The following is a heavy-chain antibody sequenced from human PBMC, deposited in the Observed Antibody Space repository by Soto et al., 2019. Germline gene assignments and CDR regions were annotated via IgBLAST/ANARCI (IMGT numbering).Heavy chain of an antibody. D-gene: IGHD3-3*01. CDR3: AGYQRVFVTDYNGFDP. J-gene: IGHJ5*01. CDR1: GGSFSNYS. CDR2: IFIGGSN. Sequence: GTLPLSGTVPGGSFSNYSGFWIRQAPGRGLEWIGRIFIGGSNNYKPSLTRRISMSLDTSKNQFSLKMNCDTATDAGVDFGAGYQRVFVTDYNGFDPWGQGILVTVSS. V-gene: IGHV4-4*07.